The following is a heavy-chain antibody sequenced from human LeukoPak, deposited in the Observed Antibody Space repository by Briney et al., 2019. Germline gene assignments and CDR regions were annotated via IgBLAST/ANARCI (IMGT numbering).Heavy chain of an antibody. V-gene: IGHV4-38-2*02. J-gene: IGHJ4*02. D-gene: IGHD3-22*01. Sequence: SETLSLTCTVSGYSISTGYYRDWIRQPPGKGLEWIGSIYHSGSTYYNPSLKSRVTISVDTSKNQFSLKLSSVTAADTAVYYCARDGMILDYWGQGTLVTVSS. CDR3: ARDGMILDY. CDR2: IYHSGST. CDR1: GYSISTGYY.